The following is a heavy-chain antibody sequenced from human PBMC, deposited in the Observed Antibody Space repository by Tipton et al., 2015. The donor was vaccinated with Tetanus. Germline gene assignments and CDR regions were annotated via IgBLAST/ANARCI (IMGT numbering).Heavy chain of an antibody. Sequence: SGFTLSRYTLNWVRQAPGKGLEWVANISPDGSGGRSVDSLKGRFTISRDNGKNSLFLQMNNLRAEDTAVYYCVNLDYYGSGRRAFDIWGQGTMVTVSS. V-gene: IGHV3-7*01. CDR2: ISPDGSGG. CDR1: GFTLSRYT. CDR3: VNLDYYGSGRRAFDI. J-gene: IGHJ3*02. D-gene: IGHD3-10*01.